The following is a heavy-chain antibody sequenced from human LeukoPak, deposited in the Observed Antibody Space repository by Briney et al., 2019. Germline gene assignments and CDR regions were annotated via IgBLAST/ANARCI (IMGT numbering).Heavy chain of an antibody. V-gene: IGHV3-23*01. CDR2: IHSNGDKT. J-gene: IGHJ4*02. CDR1: GFTFSSRG. Sequence: GGSLRLSCAISGFTFSSRGMSWVRQAPDRGLEWVPSIHSNGDKTYYADSVKGRFTISRDNSKNTLFLQMDSLRVEDTAIYYCAKDLRNGDAYGFLDSWGQGTLVTVSS. D-gene: IGHD2-21*02. CDR3: AKDLRNGDAYGFLDS.